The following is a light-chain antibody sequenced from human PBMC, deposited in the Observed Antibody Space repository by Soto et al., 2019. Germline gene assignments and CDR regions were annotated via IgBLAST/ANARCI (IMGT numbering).Light chain of an antibody. V-gene: IGKV1-5*01. CDR2: DAS. J-gene: IGKJ2*01. CDR3: QQSHNTPRT. Sequence: DIQMTQSPSTLSASVGDRVTITCRASQSISSWLAWYQQKPGKAPKLLIYDASSLESGVPSRFSGSGSGTEFTLTVSSLQPEDFATYYCQQSHNTPRTFGRGTKVEIK. CDR1: QSISSW.